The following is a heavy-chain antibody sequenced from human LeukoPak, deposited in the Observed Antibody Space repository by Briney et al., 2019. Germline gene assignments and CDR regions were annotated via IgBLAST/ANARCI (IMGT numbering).Heavy chain of an antibody. J-gene: IGHJ5*02. Sequence: ASVKVSCKASGYTFTSYGINWVRQATGQGLEWMGWMNPNSGNTGYAQKFQGRVTMTRNTSISTAYMELSSLRSEDTAVYYCARTYYYDSSGLVNWFDPWGQGTLVTVSS. V-gene: IGHV1-8*01. CDR3: ARTYYYDSSGLVNWFDP. CDR2: MNPNSGNT. D-gene: IGHD3-22*01. CDR1: GYTFTSYG.